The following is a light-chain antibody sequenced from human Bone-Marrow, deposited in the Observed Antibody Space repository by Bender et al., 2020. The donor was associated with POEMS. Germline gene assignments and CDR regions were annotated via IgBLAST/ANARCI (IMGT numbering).Light chain of an antibody. CDR3: CSYAGSYTEV. V-gene: IGLV2-11*01. Sequence: QSALTQPASVSGSPGQSVTISCTGTSSDVGAYNYVSWYQQHPGKAPRVIIYDVSKRPSGVPDRFSGSKSGNTASLTISGLQAEDEADYYCCSYAGSYTEVFGTGTQVTVL. CDR2: DVS. CDR1: SSDVGAYNY. J-gene: IGLJ1*01.